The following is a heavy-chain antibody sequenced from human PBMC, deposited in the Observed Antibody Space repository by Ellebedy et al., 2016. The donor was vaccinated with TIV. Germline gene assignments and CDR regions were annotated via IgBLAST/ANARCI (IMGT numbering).Heavy chain of an antibody. CDR3: ARPGPTTEASCGGDCPSSWFDP. D-gene: IGHD2-21*01. Sequence: SETLSLXCAVYGGSFSGYYWSWIRQPPGKGLEWIGEINHSGSTNYNPSLKSRVTISVDTSKNQFSLKLSSVTAADTAVYYCARPGPTTEASCGGDCPSSWFDPWGQGTLVTVSS. CDR2: INHSGST. J-gene: IGHJ5*02. V-gene: IGHV4-34*01. CDR1: GGSFSGYY.